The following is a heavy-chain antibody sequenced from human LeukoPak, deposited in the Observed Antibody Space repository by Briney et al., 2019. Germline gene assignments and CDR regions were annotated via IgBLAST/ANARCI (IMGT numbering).Heavy chain of an antibody. D-gene: IGHD4-17*01. CDR3: ARDLDDYGDYDWFDP. CDR2: ISSSSSYI. CDR1: GLTFSSYE. Sequence: GGSLRLSCAASGLTFSSYEMNWVRQAPGKGLEWVSSISSSSSYIYYADSVKGRFTISRDNAKNSLYLQMNSLRAEDTAAYYCARDLDDYGDYDWFDPWGQGTLVTVSS. V-gene: IGHV3-21*01. J-gene: IGHJ5*02.